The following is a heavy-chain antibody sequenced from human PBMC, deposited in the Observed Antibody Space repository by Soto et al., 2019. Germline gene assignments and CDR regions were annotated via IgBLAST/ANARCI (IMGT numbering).Heavy chain of an antibody. CDR3: ARVYCSGGGCYGIDY. CDR2: INPSGGST. D-gene: IGHD2-15*01. Sequence: QVQLVQSGAEVKKPGASVKVSCKASGYTFTSYYIHWVRQAPGQGLEWMGIINPSGGSTTYAQKFQGRVTMTRDTSTSTVYMDRSSLRSEDTAVYYCARVYCSGGGCYGIDYWGQGTLVTVSS. CDR1: GYTFTSYY. J-gene: IGHJ4*02. V-gene: IGHV1-46*01.